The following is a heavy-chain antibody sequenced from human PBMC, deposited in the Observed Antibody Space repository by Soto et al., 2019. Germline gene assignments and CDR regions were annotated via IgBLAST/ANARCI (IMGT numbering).Heavy chain of an antibody. J-gene: IGHJ3*02. Sequence: QVQLVQSGAEVKKPGSSVKVSCKASGGTFSSYTISWVRQAPGQRLEWMGRIIPILGIANYAQKFQGRVTITADKSTSTAYMELSSLRSEDTAVYYCAGPEQQLYAFDIWGQGTMVTVSS. V-gene: IGHV1-69*02. CDR3: AGPEQQLYAFDI. CDR1: GGTFSSYT. D-gene: IGHD6-13*01. CDR2: IIPILGIA.